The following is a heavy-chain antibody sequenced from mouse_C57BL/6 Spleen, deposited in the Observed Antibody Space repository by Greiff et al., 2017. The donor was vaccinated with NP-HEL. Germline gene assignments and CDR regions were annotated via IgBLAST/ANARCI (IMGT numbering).Heavy chain of an antibody. CDR3: ARNLAVTRDYWYFDV. CDR1: GFSLTSYG. V-gene: IGHV2-2*02. D-gene: IGHD2-2*01. Sequence: QVQLQQSGPGLVQPSQSLSITCTVSGFSLTSYGVHWVRQSPGTGLEWLGVIWRGGSTDYNAAFISRLSISKNNTKSQVFFKMNRLQANDTAIYYCARNLAVTRDYWYFDVWGTGTTVTVSS. J-gene: IGHJ1*03. CDR2: IWRGGST.